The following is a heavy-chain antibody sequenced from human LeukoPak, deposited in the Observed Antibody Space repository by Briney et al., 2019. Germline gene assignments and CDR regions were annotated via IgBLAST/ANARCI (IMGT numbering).Heavy chain of an antibody. V-gene: IGHV4-59*01. J-gene: IGHJ4*02. D-gene: IGHD6-25*01. Sequence: SETLSLTCTVSGGSISSYYWSWIRQPPGKGLEWIGYIYYSGSTNYNPSLKSRVTISVDTSKNQFSLKLSSVTAADMAVYYCARGRPPGYWGQGTLVTVSS. CDR2: IYYSGST. CDR1: GGSISSYY. CDR3: ARGRPPGY.